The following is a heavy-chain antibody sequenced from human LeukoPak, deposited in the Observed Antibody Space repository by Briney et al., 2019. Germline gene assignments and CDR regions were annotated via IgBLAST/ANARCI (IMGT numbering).Heavy chain of an antibody. CDR1: GYTFTSYY. V-gene: IGHV1-46*01. Sequence: ASVKVSCKASGYTFTSYYMHWVRQAPGQGLEWMGIINPSGGSTSHAQKFQGRVTMTWDTSTSTVYMELSSLRSEDTAVYYCARYVAGGLGYWGQGTLVTVSS. J-gene: IGHJ4*02. CDR2: INPSGGST. D-gene: IGHD6-19*01. CDR3: ARYVAGGLGY.